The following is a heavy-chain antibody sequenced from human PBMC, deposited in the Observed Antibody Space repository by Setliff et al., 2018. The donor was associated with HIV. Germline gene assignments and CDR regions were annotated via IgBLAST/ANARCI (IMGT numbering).Heavy chain of an antibody. V-gene: IGHV1-18*01. CDR3: ARDRAYCSSGSCYRPLVYYFYYMDV. Sequence: ASVKVSCKSSGSTFTSYGVSWVRQAPGQGLEWMGWVNPYNADKNYAQKFQGRVTMTSDTSISTAYLELSGLTSDDTAIYYCARDRAYCSSGSCYRPLVYYFYYMDVWGTGTTVTVSS. CDR2: VNPYNADK. CDR1: GSTFTSYG. J-gene: IGHJ6*03. D-gene: IGHD2-15*01.